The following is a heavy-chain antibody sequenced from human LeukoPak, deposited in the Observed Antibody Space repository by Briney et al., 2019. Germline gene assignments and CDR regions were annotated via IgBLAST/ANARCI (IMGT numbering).Heavy chain of an antibody. CDR3: ARDGDTAMVGDFFDC. V-gene: IGHV4-59*01. Sequence: PSETLSLTCTVSGGSISSSYWSWIRQPPGEGLEWIGYIYYSGSTKYNPSLKSRVTISVDTSKNQFSLKLSSVTAADTAVYYCARDGDTAMVGDFFDCWGQGTLVTVSS. CDR1: GGSISSSY. D-gene: IGHD5-18*01. J-gene: IGHJ4*02. CDR2: IYYSGST.